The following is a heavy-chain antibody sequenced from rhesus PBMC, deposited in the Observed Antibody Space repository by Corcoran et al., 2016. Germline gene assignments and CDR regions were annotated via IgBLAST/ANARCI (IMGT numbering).Heavy chain of an antibody. Sequence: QVQLQESGPGLVKPSETPSLTCAVSGYSISSGYYWGWLRQPPGKGLEYIGYISGSSGSTYYNPSLKSRVTISKDTSKNQFSLKLSSVTAADTAVYYCARTPGNRFDVWGPGVLVTVSS. CDR2: ISGSSGST. CDR3: ARTPGNRFDV. J-gene: IGHJ5-1*01. D-gene: IGHD2-39*01. CDR1: GYSISSGYY. V-gene: IGHV4-99*01.